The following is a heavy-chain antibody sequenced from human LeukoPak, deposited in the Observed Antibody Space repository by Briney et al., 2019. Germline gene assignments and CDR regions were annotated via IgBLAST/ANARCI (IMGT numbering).Heavy chain of an antibody. CDR3: ARGGWYPESFQH. CDR2: IYYSGST. Sequence: SETLSLTCTVSGGSISSYYWNWIRQPPGKVLEWIGYIYYSGSTNYNPSLKSRVTISVDTSKNQFSLKLSSVTAADTAVYYCARGGWYPESFQHWGQGALVTVSS. CDR1: GGSISSYY. D-gene: IGHD6-19*01. V-gene: IGHV4-59*01. J-gene: IGHJ1*01.